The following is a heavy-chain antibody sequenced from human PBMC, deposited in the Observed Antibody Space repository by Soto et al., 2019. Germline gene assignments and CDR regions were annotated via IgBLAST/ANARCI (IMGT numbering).Heavy chain of an antibody. V-gene: IGHV3-30*03. Sequence: PGGSLRLSCEASGFTFRSYGMHWVRQAPGKGLEWVALISYDGSNKYYADSVKGRFTISRDNSQNRLYLQLNSLRAEDTAVYYCVPLGEVAAARDGMDVWGQGTTVTVSS. CDR1: GFTFRSYG. CDR2: ISYDGSNK. D-gene: IGHD6-13*01. CDR3: VPLGEVAAARDGMDV. J-gene: IGHJ6*02.